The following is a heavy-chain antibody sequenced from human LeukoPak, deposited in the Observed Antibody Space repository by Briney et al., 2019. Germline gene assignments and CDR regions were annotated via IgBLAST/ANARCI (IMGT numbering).Heavy chain of an antibody. CDR1: GYSISSIHC. D-gene: IGHD5/OR15-5a*01. CDR3: AKGNPFYDY. Sequence: SSETLSLTCTVSGYSISSIHCWGWIRQPPGKGLEWIGNICQSGSTYYSPSLKSRVILSLDTSKNQFSLRLSSVTAADTAVYYCAKGNPFYDYWGQGTLVTVSS. CDR2: ICQSGST. V-gene: IGHV4-38-2*02. J-gene: IGHJ4*02.